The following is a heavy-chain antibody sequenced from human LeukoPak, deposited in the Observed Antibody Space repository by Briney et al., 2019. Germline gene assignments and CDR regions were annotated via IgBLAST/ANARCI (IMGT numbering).Heavy chain of an antibody. CDR1: GYTFTSYG. Sequence: ASVKVSCKAAGYTFTSYGISWVRQAPGQGLEWMGWISAYNGNTNYAQRLQGRVTMTTDTSTSTVYMELRSLRSDDTAVYYCARGGLYCSSTSCYGIEYWGQGTLVTVSS. D-gene: IGHD2-2*01. CDR3: ARGGLYCSSTSCYGIEY. V-gene: IGHV1-18*04. J-gene: IGHJ4*02. CDR2: ISAYNGNT.